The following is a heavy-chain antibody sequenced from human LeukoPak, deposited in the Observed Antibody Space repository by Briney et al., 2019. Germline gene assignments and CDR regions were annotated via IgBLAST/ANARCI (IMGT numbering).Heavy chain of an antibody. D-gene: IGHD5-18*01. CDR1: GGTFSSYA. J-gene: IGHJ4*02. Sequence: ASVKVSCKASGGTFSSYAISWVRQAPGQGLEWMGWINPNSGGTNYAQKFQGRVTMTRDTSISTAYMELSRLRSDDTAVYYCARDLGTWIQLWLLGYWGQGTLVTVSS. CDR3: ARDLGTWIQLWLLGY. V-gene: IGHV1-2*02. CDR2: INPNSGGT.